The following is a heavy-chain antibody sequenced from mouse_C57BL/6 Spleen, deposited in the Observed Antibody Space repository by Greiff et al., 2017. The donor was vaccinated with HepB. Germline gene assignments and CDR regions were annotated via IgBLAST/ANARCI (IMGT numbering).Heavy chain of an antibody. V-gene: IGHV1-4*01. D-gene: IGHD1-1*01. CDR2: INPSSGYT. CDR1: GYTFTSYT. CDR3: ASDGSSYGEFDY. Sequence: VQLQQSGAELARPGASVKMSCKASGYTFTSYTMHWVKQRPGQGLEWIGYINPSSGYTKYNQKFKEKATLTADKTSSTAYMQLSSLTSEDSAVYYCASDGSSYGEFDYWGQGTTLTVSS. J-gene: IGHJ2*01.